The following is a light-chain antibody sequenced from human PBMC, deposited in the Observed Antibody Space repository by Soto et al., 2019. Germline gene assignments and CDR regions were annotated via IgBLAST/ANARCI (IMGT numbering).Light chain of an antibody. CDR3: TSYTTGDTLA. J-gene: IGLJ2*01. V-gene: IGLV2-14*03. Sequence: QSALTQPASVSGSPGQSITISCTGTTNDVGAYDYVSWYQHHPGIAPRLMIFDVSDRPSGVSNRFSGSKSGNTASLTISGLQAEDEADYYCTSYTTGDTLAFGGGTKLTVL. CDR1: TNDVGAYDY. CDR2: DVS.